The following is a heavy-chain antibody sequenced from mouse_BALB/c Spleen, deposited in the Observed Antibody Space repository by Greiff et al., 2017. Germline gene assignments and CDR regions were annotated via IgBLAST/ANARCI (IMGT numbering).Heavy chain of an antibody. V-gene: IGHV5-17*02. CDR1: GFTFSSFG. J-gene: IGHJ4*01. D-gene: IGHD2-14*01. CDR2: ISSGSSTI. Sequence: EVHLVESGGGLVQPGGSRKLSCAASGFTFSSFGMHWVRQAPEKGLEWVAYISSGSSTIYYADTVKGRFTISRDNPKNTLFLQMTSLRSEDTAMYYCARRYLYAMDYWGQGTSVTVSS. CDR3: ARRYLYAMDY.